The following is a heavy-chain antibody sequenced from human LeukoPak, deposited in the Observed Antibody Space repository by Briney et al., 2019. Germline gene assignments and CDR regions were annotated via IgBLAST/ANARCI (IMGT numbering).Heavy chain of an antibody. CDR2: INAGNGNT. CDR1: GYTFTSYA. D-gene: IGHD1-26*01. Sequence: ASVKVSCKASGYTFTSYAMHWVRQAPGQSLEWMGWINAGNGNTKYSQKFQGRVTITRDTSASTAYMELSSLRSEDTAVYYCAREDGIVGATQTGAFDIWGQGTMVTVSS. J-gene: IGHJ3*02. V-gene: IGHV1-3*01. CDR3: AREDGIVGATQTGAFDI.